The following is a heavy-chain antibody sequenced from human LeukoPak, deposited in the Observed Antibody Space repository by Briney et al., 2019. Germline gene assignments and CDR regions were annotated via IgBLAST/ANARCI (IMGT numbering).Heavy chain of an antibody. CDR2: ISYDGSNK. CDR1: GYTFSSYG. Sequence: PGGSLRLSCAASGYTFSSYGMHWVRQAPGEGLEWVAVISYDGSNKYYADSVKGRFTISRDNSKNTLYLQKNSLRAEDTAVYYCAKDGDIVGATLEFWGQGTLVTVSS. D-gene: IGHD1-26*01. V-gene: IGHV3-30*18. CDR3: AKDGDIVGATLEF. J-gene: IGHJ4*02.